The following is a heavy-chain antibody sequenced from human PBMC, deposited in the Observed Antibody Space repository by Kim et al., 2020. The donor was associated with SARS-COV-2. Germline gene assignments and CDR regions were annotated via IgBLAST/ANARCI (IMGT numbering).Heavy chain of an antibody. J-gene: IGHJ3*02. CDR2: A. CDR3: ARADGDAFDI. V-gene: IGHV1-69*01. Sequence: ANNGQKVQGRVTITADEATCTAYMELSSLRSEDTAVYYCARADGDAFDIWGQGTMVTVSS.